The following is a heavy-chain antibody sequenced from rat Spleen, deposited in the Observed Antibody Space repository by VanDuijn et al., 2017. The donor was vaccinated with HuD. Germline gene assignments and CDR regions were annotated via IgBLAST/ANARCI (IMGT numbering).Heavy chain of an antibody. CDR1: GFTFSDYN. J-gene: IGHJ2*01. CDR3: STHGILRIFSTYFDY. CDR2: IIYDGSRT. Sequence: EVQLEESGGGLVQPGRSLKFSCAASGFTFSDYNMAWVRQAPKKGLEWVATIIYDGSRTYYGDSVKGRFTISRDNAKSILYLQMDSLMSEDKATDYCSTHGILRIFSTYFDYWGQGVMVTVSS. V-gene: IGHV5S10*01. D-gene: IGHD1-6*01.